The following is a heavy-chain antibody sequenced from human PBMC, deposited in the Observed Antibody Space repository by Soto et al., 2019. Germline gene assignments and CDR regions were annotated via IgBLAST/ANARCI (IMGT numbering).Heavy chain of an antibody. J-gene: IGHJ4*02. CDR3: ARDYRNKGFDY. Sequence: QPAESGGDLVKPGGSLRLSCTVSGFTFSAFYMSWIRQAPGKGLEWISAISGTGGAVDYADSVRGRFTISRDNARNSLYLQMNSLTVEDTDVYYCARDYRNKGFDYWDQGTLVTVSS. CDR2: ISGTGGAV. V-gene: IGHV3-11*01. CDR1: GFTFSAFY. D-gene: IGHD4-4*01.